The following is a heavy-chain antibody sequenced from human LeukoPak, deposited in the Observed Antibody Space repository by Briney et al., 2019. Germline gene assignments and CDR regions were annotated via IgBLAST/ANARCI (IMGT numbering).Heavy chain of an antibody. CDR3: ARVGSYFRNFDY. J-gene: IGHJ4*02. CDR1: GYTFTSYG. V-gene: IGHV1-18*01. CDR2: ISTYNGNT. Sequence: ASVKVSCKASGYTFTSYGITWVRQAPGQGLEWMGWISTYNGNTNYAQKLQGRVTMTTDTSTSTAYMELRSLRSDDTAVYYCARVGSYFRNFDYWGQGTLVTVSS. D-gene: IGHD1-26*01.